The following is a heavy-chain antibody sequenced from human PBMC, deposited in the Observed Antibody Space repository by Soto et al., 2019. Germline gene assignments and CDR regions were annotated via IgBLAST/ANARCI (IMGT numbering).Heavy chain of an antibody. CDR3: ARKRSSWYFDY. D-gene: IGHD6-13*01. CDR1: GGSIISGGYF. V-gene: IGHV4-31*03. CDR2: IFYSGST. Sequence: QVQLQESGPGLVRPSQTLSLTCTVSGGSIISGGYFWSWIRQHPGKGLEWIGYIFYSGSTHHNPSLKSRVTMSVDTSKNQFSLNLTSVTAADTAIYYWARKRSSWYFDYWGQGTLVTVS. J-gene: IGHJ4*02.